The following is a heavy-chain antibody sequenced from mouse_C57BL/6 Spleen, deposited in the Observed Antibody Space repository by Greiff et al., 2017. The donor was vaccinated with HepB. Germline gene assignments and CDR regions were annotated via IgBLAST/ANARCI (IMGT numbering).Heavy chain of an antibody. CDR2: INPSSGYT. CDR1: GYTFTSYT. CDR3: ERDSSGYYFDY. Sequence: QVQLKQSGAELARPGASVKMSCKASGYTFTSYTMHWVKQRPGQGLEWIGYINPSSGYTKYNQNLKDKATLTADKSSSTAYMQLSSLTSEDSAVYYCERDSSGYYFDYWGQGTTLTVSS. J-gene: IGHJ2*01. D-gene: IGHD3-2*02. V-gene: IGHV1-4*01.